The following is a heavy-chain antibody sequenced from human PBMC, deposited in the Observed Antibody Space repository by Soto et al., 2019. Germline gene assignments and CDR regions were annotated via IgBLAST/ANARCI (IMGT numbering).Heavy chain of an antibody. CDR3: AKDLDDYSSAIDF. Sequence: EVQLLESGGGLVQPGGSLRLSCVASGFSFRKYAMNWVRQAPGKGLEWGSGISGSGGSGRGFYADPVKGRFTISRDNSKNTLYLEMNSLRAEDTAVYYCAKDLDDYSSAIDFWGQGTLVTVSS. CDR2: ISGSGGSGRG. D-gene: IGHD4-4*01. V-gene: IGHV3-23*01. CDR1: GFSFRKYA. J-gene: IGHJ4*02.